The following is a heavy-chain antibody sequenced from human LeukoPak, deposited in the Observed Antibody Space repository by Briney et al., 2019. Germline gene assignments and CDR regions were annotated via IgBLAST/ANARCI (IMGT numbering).Heavy chain of an antibody. J-gene: IGHJ4*02. CDR1: GFTFSNYW. Sequence: PGGSLRLSCAASGFTFSNYWMHWVRQAPGKGLEWVSRINERATIISYADSVKGRFTISRENAGNTLYLQMNSLTAEDTAVYYCVRDLILVWTPGDDFDHWGQETLVTVSS. V-gene: IGHV3-74*01. D-gene: IGHD3-16*01. CDR2: INERATII. CDR3: VRDLILVWTPGDDFDH.